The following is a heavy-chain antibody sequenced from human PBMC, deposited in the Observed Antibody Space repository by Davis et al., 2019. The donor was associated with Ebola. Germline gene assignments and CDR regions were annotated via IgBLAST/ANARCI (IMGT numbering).Heavy chain of an antibody. Sequence: GESLKISCAASGFTFSHFGMHWVRQAPGKGLEWVAVIWYDGSNEYYGDSVKGRFTISRDNSKDTLYLQMNSLRAEDTAVYYCARDSDYGYYHGMDVWGQGTTVTVSS. CDR2: IWYDGSNE. J-gene: IGHJ6*02. D-gene: IGHD4-17*01. CDR3: ARDSDYGYYHGMDV. CDR1: GFTFSHFG. V-gene: IGHV3-33*01.